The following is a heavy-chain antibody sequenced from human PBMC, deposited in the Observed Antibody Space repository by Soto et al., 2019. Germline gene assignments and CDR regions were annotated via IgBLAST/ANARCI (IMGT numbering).Heavy chain of an antibody. CDR3: ARDRIMATAGTARHYFGLDV. V-gene: IGHV4-31*03. J-gene: IGHJ6*02. CDR1: GGSIRSGGYY. D-gene: IGHD5-12*01. CDR2: IYYSGST. Sequence: QVQLQESGPGLVKPSQTLSLTCTVSGGSIRSGGYYWSWVRQSPRRGLEWIGNIYYSGSTYYNPSLKSRLTISVDTSKNQFSLHLSSVTAADTAVYYCARDRIMATAGTARHYFGLDVWGQGTTVTVSS.